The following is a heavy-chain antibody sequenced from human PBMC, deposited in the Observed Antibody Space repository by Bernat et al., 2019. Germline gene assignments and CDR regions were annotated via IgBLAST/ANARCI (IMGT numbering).Heavy chain of an antibody. CDR2: VSYTGST. CDR1: GGSISNYY. CDR3: ARMFPPLTDYYFDS. D-gene: IGHD3-10*02. Sequence: QVQLQESGPGLVKPSETLSLTCTVSGGSISNYYWGWVRQPPGKELEWIGYVSYTGSTHYTPHLKSRATVSLDTSDNQYSLNLSSVTAADTAVYYCARMFPPLTDYYFDSWGQGTLVTVSS. V-gene: IGHV4-59*08. J-gene: IGHJ4*02.